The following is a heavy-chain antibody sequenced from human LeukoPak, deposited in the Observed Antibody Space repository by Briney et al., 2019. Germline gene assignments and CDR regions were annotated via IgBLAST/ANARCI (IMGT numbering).Heavy chain of an antibody. Sequence: ASVKVSCRASGGTFSSYAISWVRQAPGQGLEWMGGIIPIFGTANYAQKFQGRVTITADKSTSTAYMELSSLRSEDAAVYYCAGDSYNWNYRGAFDIWGQGTMVTVSS. J-gene: IGHJ3*02. CDR3: AGDSYNWNYRGAFDI. CDR2: IIPIFGTA. CDR1: GGTFSSYA. V-gene: IGHV1-69*06. D-gene: IGHD1-7*01.